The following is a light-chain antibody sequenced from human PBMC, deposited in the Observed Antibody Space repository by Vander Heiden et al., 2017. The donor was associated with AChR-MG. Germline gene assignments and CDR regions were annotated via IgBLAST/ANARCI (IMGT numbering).Light chain of an antibody. CDR3: CSYAGSSTFDPLVV. Sequence: QSALTQPASVSGSPGQSITISCTGTSSDVGSYNLVSWYQQHPGKAPKLMIYEGSKRPSGVSNRFSGSKSGNTASLTISGLQAEDEADYYCCSYAGSSTFDPLVVFGGGTKLTVL. CDR1: SSDVGSYNL. V-gene: IGLV2-23*03. J-gene: IGLJ2*01. CDR2: EGS.